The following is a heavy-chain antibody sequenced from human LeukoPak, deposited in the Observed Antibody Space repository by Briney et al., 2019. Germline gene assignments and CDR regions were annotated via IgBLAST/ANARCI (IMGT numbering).Heavy chain of an antibody. V-gene: IGHV1-8*03. CDR3: ARDLGRYCSGGRCHYYSYYMDV. J-gene: IGHJ6*03. CDR1: AYSFSTYD. CDR2: MNPDSGNT. D-gene: IGHD2-15*01. Sequence: ASVKVSCKASAYSFSTYDINWVRQATGQGLEWMGWMNPDSGNTGYAQKFQGRVTITRNTSISTAYMELSSLKSDDTAVYYCARDLGRYCSGGRCHYYSYYMDVWGKGTTVTVSS.